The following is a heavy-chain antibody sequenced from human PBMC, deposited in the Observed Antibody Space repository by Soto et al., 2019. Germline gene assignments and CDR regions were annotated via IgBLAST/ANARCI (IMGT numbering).Heavy chain of an antibody. D-gene: IGHD3-3*01. Sequence: ASVKVSCKASGYTFTSYAMHWVRQAPGQRLEWMGWINAGNGNTKYSQKFQGRVTITRDTSASTAYMELSSLRSEDTAVYYCARVPYDFWSGFLYGMDVWGQGTTVTVPS. J-gene: IGHJ6*02. CDR3: ARVPYDFWSGFLYGMDV. CDR1: GYTFTSYA. V-gene: IGHV1-3*01. CDR2: INAGNGNT.